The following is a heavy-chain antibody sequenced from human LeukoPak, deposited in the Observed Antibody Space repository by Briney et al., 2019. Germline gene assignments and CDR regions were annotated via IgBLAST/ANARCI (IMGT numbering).Heavy chain of an antibody. V-gene: IGHV1-8*03. CDR1: GYTFTNYH. J-gene: IGHJ4*02. D-gene: IGHD6-25*01. CDR2: MNPNNGDS. Sequence: ASVKVSCKASGYTFTNYHINWVRQATGQGLEWMGWMNPNNGDSGYAQKVQGRETITKDTSISTSYMELRSLRSDDTAVYFCARTTSFTASGYDYWGQGTLVTVSS. CDR3: ARTTSFTASGYDY.